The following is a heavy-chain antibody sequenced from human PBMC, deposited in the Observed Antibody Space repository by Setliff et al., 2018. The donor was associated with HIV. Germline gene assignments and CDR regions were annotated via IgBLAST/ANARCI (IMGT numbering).Heavy chain of an antibody. J-gene: IGHJ4*02. D-gene: IGHD3-22*01. Sequence: SETLSLTCTVSGGSISSYYWSWIRQPPGKGLEWIGYIYYSGSTNYNPSLKSRVTISVDTSKNQFSLKLSSVIAADTAVYYCARGEDTMIVVVWGQGTLVTVS. CDR1: GGSISSYY. CDR3: ARGEDTMIVVV. CDR2: IYYSGST. V-gene: IGHV4-59*01.